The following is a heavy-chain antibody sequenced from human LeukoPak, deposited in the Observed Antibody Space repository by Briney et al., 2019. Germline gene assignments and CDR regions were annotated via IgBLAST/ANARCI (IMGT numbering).Heavy chain of an antibody. CDR1: GYTFTSYG. D-gene: IGHD1-26*01. CDR2: ISAYNGNT. V-gene: IGHV1-18*01. CDR3: ARWGSFEVGATDFDY. J-gene: IGHJ4*02. Sequence: ASVKVSCKASGYTFTSYGISWVRQAPGQGLEWMGWISAYNGNTNYAQKLQGRVTMTTDTSTSTAYMELRSLRSGDTAVYYCARWGSFEVGATDFDYWGQGTLVTVSS.